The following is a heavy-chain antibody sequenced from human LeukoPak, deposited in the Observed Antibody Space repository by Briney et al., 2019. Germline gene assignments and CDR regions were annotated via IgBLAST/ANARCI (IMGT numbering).Heavy chain of an antibody. D-gene: IGHD1-1*01. CDR1: GFTFSGSA. CDR3: ILDRDSYFDY. Sequence: GGSLSLSCAASGFTFSGSAMHWVRQASGKGLEWVGRIRSKANSYATAYAASVKGRFTISRDDSKNTAYLQMNSLKTEDTAVYYCILDRDSYFDYWGQGTLVTVSS. J-gene: IGHJ4*02. V-gene: IGHV3-73*01. CDR2: IRSKANSYAT.